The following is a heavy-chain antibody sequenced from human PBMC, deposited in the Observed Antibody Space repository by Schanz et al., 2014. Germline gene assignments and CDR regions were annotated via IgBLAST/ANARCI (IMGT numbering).Heavy chain of an antibody. CDR1: GFSFSSYA. CDR3: ARSRSGFYFDY. Sequence: EVQLLESGGGLVEPGGSLRLSCAASGFSFSSYAMGWVRQAGGKGLEWVSAMNESHSTIYYADSVRGRFTISRDNAKNSLFLQVNSLRPEDTAVYYCARSRSGFYFDYWGQGTLVTVSS. D-gene: IGHD1-26*01. CDR2: MNESHSTI. J-gene: IGHJ4*02. V-gene: IGHV3-23*01.